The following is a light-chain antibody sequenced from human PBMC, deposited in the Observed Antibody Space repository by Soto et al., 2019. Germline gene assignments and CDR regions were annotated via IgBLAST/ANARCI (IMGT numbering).Light chain of an antibody. CDR2: DAS. Sequence: IVLTQSPATLSLSPGERATLSCRASQSIASYLAWYQQKPGQAPRLLIYDASNRATGIPARFSGSGSETDFTLTISSLEPEDFAVYYCQQRSNWPPITFGQGTRLEIK. J-gene: IGKJ5*01. CDR3: QQRSNWPPIT. V-gene: IGKV3-11*01. CDR1: QSIASY.